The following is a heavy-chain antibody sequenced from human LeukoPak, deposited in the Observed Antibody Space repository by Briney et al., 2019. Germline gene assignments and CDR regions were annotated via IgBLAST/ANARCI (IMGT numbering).Heavy chain of an antibody. Sequence: SETLSLTCTVSGDSMGRYYWSFIRQPAGKGLEWIGRIHTSGTTWYSASLKSRVTMSVDASKNQFSLNLSSVTAADTAVYYCARVGEMATIRDWGQGTLVSVSS. CDR3: ARVGEMATIRD. D-gene: IGHD5-24*01. J-gene: IGHJ4*02. CDR1: GDSMGRYY. V-gene: IGHV4-4*07. CDR2: IHTSGTT.